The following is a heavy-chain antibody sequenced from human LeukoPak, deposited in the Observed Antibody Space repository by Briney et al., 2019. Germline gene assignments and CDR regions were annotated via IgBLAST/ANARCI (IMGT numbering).Heavy chain of an antibody. CDR3: ARLPIRTAMVMFYFDY. Sequence: GESLKISCQSSGYNFAPYWIVWVRQMPGKGLEWMGITFAGYSYTIYSPSFQGQVTMSVDKSISTAYLQWSSLKASDTAMYYCARLPIRTAMVMFYFDYWGQGTLVTVSS. CDR2: TFAGYSYT. J-gene: IGHJ4*02. CDR1: GYNFAPYW. D-gene: IGHD5-18*01. V-gene: IGHV5-51*01.